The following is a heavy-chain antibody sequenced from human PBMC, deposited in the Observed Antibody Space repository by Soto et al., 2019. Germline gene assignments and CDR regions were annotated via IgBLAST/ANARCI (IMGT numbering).Heavy chain of an antibody. CDR1: GFPFSSHS. Sequence: EVQLVESGGGLVKPGGSLRLACAASGFPFSSHSMFWVRQAPGKGLEWVSSISGSSDYIFYADSVKGRFTIFRDNAKNSLFLQMNSLRAEDTAMYYCPRGGIILVGAATRPLDYWGQGNLVTVST. J-gene: IGHJ4*02. CDR2: ISGSSDYI. D-gene: IGHD2-15*01. CDR3: PRGGIILVGAATRPLDY. V-gene: IGHV3-21*01.